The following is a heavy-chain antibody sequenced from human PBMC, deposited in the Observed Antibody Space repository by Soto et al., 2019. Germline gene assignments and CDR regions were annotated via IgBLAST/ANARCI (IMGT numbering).Heavy chain of an antibody. CDR1: GFTFSSYA. CDR3: AKVPTGEMGTVFQAFDI. V-gene: IGHV3-23*01. CDR2: ISYSVGST. D-gene: IGHD5-18*01. J-gene: IGHJ3*02. Sequence: ELQLLDSGGGLVQPGGSLRLSCVASGFTFSSYAMSWVRQAPGKGLEWVSSISYSVGSTYYADSVKGRFTISRDNSKNTLYLQMNSLRVEDTAVYYCAKVPTGEMGTVFQAFDIWGQGTMVTVSS.